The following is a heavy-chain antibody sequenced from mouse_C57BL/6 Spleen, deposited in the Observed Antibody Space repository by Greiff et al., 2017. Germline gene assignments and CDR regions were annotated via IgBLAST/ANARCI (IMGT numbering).Heavy chain of an antibody. CDR2: IYPGDGDT. V-gene: IGHV1-80*01. CDR3: AREGNGDDYFDY. J-gene: IGHJ2*01. Sequence: VQLQQSGAELVKPGASVKISCKASGYAFSSYWMNWVKQRPGKGLEGIGQIYPGDGDTNHNGKFKGKATLTADKSSSTAYMQLSSLTSEDSAVYFCAREGNGDDYFDYWGQGTTLTVSS. D-gene: IGHD4-1*01. CDR1: GYAFSSYW.